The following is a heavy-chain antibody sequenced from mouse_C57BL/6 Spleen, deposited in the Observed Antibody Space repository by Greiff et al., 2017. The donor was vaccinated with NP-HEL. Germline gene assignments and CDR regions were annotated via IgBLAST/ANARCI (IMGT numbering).Heavy chain of an antibody. CDR3: ARKIGYYYGSSYGYFDV. D-gene: IGHD1-1*01. CDR1: GYTFTDYY. J-gene: IGHJ1*03. CDR2: INPNNGGT. Sequence: VQLKQSGPELVKPGASVKISCKASGYTFTDYYMNWVKQSHGKSLEWIGDINPNNGGTSYNQKFKGKATLTVDKSSSTAYMELRSLTSEDSAVYYCARKIGYYYGSSYGYFDVWGTGTTVTVSS. V-gene: IGHV1-26*01.